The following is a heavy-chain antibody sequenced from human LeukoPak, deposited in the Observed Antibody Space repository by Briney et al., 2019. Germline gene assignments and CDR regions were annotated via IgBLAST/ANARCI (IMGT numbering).Heavy chain of an antibody. J-gene: IGHJ6*03. CDR2: IYPTGNT. V-gene: IGHV4-4*07. CDR3: ARLKFYDSTGYSPGYYMDV. D-gene: IGHD3-22*01. CDR1: GGAIISYY. Sequence: PSETLSLTCSVSGGAIISYYWSWIRQPAGKGPEWIGRIYPTGNTDYNPSLKTRVTMSTDLSKKQFSLRLRSVTAADTAVYYCARLKFYDSTGYSPGYYMDVWGKGTAVTGSS.